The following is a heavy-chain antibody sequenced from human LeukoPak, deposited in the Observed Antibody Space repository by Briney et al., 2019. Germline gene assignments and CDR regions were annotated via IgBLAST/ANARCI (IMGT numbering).Heavy chain of an antibody. CDR1: GGSFSGYY. D-gene: IGHD3-22*01. J-gene: IGHJ4*02. Sequence: SETLSLTCAVYGGSFSGYYRSWIRQPPGKGLEWIGEINHSGSTNYNPSLKSRVTISVDTSKNQFSLKLSSVTAADTAVYYCASGDSSGYYDYWGQGTLVTVSS. V-gene: IGHV4-34*01. CDR2: INHSGST. CDR3: ASGDSSGYYDY.